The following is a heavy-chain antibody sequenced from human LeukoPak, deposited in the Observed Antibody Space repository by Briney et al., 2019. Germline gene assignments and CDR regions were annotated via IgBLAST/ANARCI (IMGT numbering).Heavy chain of an antibody. D-gene: IGHD6-6*01. J-gene: IGHJ4*02. CDR3: AKDLAALLYSSSGDY. V-gene: IGHV3-23*01. CDR1: GFTFSSYA. Sequence: GGSLRLSCAASGFTFSSYAMSWVRQAPGKGLEWVSAISGSGGSTYYADSVMGRFTISRDNSKNTLYLQMNSLRAEDTAVYYCAKDLAALLYSSSGDYWGQGTLVTVSS. CDR2: ISGSGGST.